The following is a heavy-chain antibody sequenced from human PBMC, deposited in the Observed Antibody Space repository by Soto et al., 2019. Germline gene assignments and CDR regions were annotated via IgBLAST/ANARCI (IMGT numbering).Heavy chain of an antibody. CDR3: AKDGAFKAAALLGPMDV. CDR1: GLTFSNYG. V-gene: IGHV3-30*18. D-gene: IGHD6-13*01. J-gene: IGHJ6*02. CDR2: ISYDGSSK. Sequence: GGSLRLSCAASGLTFSNYGIHWVRQAPGKGLEWVAVISYDGSSKYYADSVKGRFTISRDNSKNTLYLQMNSLRAEDTAVYYCAKDGAFKAAALLGPMDVWGQGTTVTVSS.